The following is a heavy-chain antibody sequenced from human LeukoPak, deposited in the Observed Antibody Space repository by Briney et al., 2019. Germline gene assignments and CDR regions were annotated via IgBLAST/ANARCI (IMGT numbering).Heavy chain of an antibody. J-gene: IGHJ6*02. CDR3: AREGSPTRGTDILTGYPHKYYYYGMDV. Sequence: GESLKISCEGSGYSFTSYWIGWVRQMPGKGLEWMGIIYPGDSDTRYSPSFQGQVTISADKSISTAYLQWSSLKASDTAMYYCAREGSPTRGTDILTGYPHKYYYYGMDVWGQGTTVTVSS. CDR1: GYSFTSYW. V-gene: IGHV5-51*01. CDR2: IYPGDSDT. D-gene: IGHD3-9*01.